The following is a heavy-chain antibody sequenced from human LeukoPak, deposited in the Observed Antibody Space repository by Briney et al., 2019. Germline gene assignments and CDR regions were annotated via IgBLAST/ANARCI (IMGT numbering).Heavy chain of an antibody. V-gene: IGHV3-11*01. J-gene: IGHJ4*02. Sequence: PGGSLRPSCEVSGFSFSDYYMSWIRQAPGKGLEWVSYISSSGSTIYYADSVKGRFTISRDNAKNSLYLQMNSLRAEDTAVYYCARDSFAGYDSSGYSSYDYWGQGTLVTVSS. CDR3: ARDSFAGYDSSGYSSYDY. D-gene: IGHD3-22*01. CDR1: GFSFSDYY. CDR2: ISSSGSTI.